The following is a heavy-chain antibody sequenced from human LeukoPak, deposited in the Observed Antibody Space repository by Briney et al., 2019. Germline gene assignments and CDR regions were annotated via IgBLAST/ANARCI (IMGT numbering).Heavy chain of an antibody. V-gene: IGHV4-59*08. CDR2: IYYSGST. J-gene: IGHJ3*02. CDR1: GGSISSYY. Sequence: PSETLSLTCTVSGGSISSYYWSWIRQPPGKGLEWIGYIYYSGSTNYNPSLKSRVTILVDTSKNQFSLKLSSVTAADTAVYYCARRGRSSGAFDIWGQGTMVTVSS. CDR3: ARRGRSSGAFDI. D-gene: IGHD2-15*01.